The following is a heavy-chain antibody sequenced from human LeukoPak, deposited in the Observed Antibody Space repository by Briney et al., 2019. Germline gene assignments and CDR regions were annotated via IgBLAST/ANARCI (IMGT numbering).Heavy chain of an antibody. V-gene: IGHV3-30*02. CDR1: GFTFSSYG. CDR2: IRYDGSNK. Sequence: GGSLRLSCAASGFTFSSYGMHWVRQAPGKGLEWVAFIRYDGSNKYYADSVKGRFTISRDNSKNTLYLQMNSLRAEDTAVYYCARETGIAAASYYYYFYMDVWGKGTTVTISS. D-gene: IGHD6-13*01. CDR3: ARETGIAAASYYYYFYMDV. J-gene: IGHJ6*03.